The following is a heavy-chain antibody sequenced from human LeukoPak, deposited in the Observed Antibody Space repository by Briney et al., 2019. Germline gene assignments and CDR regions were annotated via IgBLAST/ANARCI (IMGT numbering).Heavy chain of an antibody. Sequence: SQTLALTCAISGDSVSSNSAAWNWIRQSPSRGLEWLGRTYYRSKWYNDYAVSVKSRITINPDTSKNQFSLQLNSVTPEDTAVYYCARDRGDSSSWYDPVGAFDIWGQGTMVTVSS. J-gene: IGHJ3*02. D-gene: IGHD6-13*01. CDR1: GDSVSSNSAA. CDR2: TYYRSKWYN. V-gene: IGHV6-1*01. CDR3: ARDRGDSSSWYDPVGAFDI.